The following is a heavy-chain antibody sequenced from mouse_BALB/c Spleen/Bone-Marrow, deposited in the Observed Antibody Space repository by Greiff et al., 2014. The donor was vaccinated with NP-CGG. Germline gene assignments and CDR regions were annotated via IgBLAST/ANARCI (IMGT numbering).Heavy chain of an antibody. CDR2: ISSGGSCT. J-gene: IGHJ4*01. Sequence: EVQLVESGGDLVKSGGSLKLSCAASGFTFSSYGMSWVRRTPDKRLEWVAIISSGGSCTYYPDSVKGRFTISRDNAKNTLYLQMSSLKSEDTAMYYCARHNYGYYAMDYWGQGTSVTVSS. V-gene: IGHV5-6*01. CDR3: ARHNYGYYAMDY. CDR1: GFTFSSYG. D-gene: IGHD1-1*01.